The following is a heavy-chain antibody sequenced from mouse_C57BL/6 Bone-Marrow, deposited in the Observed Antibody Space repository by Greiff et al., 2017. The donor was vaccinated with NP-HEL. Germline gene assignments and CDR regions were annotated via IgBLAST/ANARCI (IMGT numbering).Heavy chain of an antibody. Sequence: QVQLQQSGPELVRPGASVKISCKAPGYTFTSHWMQWVRQRPGQGLEWIGEIFPGSGSTYYNEKFKGKATLTVDTSSRTAYMQLSSLTSEDSAVYFCARPYGSSTWFAYWGQGTLVTVSA. CDR1: GYTFTSHW. D-gene: IGHD1-1*01. CDR3: ARPYGSSTWFAY. V-gene: IGHV1-56*01. J-gene: IGHJ3*01. CDR2: IFPGSGST.